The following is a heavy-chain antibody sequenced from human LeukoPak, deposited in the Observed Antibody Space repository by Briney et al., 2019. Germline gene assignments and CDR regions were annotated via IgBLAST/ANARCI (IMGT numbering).Heavy chain of an antibody. Sequence: PGRSLRLSCAASGFTFSSYGMHWVRQAPGKGLEWVAVIWYDGSNKYYADSVKGRFTISRDNSKNTLYLQMNSLRAEDTAVYYCAKWVAARTPFDYWGQGTLVTVSS. D-gene: IGHD6-6*01. V-gene: IGHV3-33*06. CDR2: IWYDGSNK. CDR3: AKWVAARTPFDY. CDR1: GFTFSSYG. J-gene: IGHJ4*02.